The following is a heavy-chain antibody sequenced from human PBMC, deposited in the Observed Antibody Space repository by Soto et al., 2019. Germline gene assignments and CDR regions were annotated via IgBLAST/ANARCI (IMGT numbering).Heavy chain of an antibody. CDR3: AKEVPGGGDCSWIDY. CDR2: ISSTGVNT. CDR1: GFTFSNYA. J-gene: IGHJ4*02. Sequence: PGGSLRLSCAASGFTFSNYAMTWVRQAPGKGLEWVSAISSTGVNTYDADSVKGRFTISRDNLKNTLYLQMNSLRAEDTAVYFCAKEVPGGGDCSWIDYWGQGTLVTVSS. D-gene: IGHD2-21*02. V-gene: IGHV3-23*01.